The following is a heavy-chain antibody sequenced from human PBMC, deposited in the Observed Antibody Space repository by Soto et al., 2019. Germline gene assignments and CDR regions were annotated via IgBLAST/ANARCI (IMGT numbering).Heavy chain of an antibody. J-gene: IGHJ4*02. V-gene: IGHV3-7*01. D-gene: IGHD3-22*01. CDR2: IKQDGSEK. CDR3: ASYYDSSGYSPIDY. Sequence: VQLVESGGGLVQPGGSLRLSCAASGFTFSSYWMSWVRQAPGKGLEWVANIKQDGSEKYYVDSVKGRFTISRDNAKNSLYLQMNSLRAEDTAVYYCASYYDSSGYSPIDYWGQGTLVTVS. CDR1: GFTFSSYW.